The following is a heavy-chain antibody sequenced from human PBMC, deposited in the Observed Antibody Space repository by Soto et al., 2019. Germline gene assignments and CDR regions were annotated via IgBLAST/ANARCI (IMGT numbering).Heavy chain of an antibody. D-gene: IGHD3-3*01. J-gene: IGHJ5*02. V-gene: IGHV4-4*07. CDR1: GGAISCYY. CDR2: IYSSGGT. CDR3: ARGQRFSDSFDP. Sequence: SETLSLTCTVSGGAISCYYWTWIRQSAGKGLEWIGRIYSSGGTKYNPSLQSRVTMSLDTSKNQFSLRLSSVTAADTAVYYCARGQRFSDSFDPWGQGTLVTVSS.